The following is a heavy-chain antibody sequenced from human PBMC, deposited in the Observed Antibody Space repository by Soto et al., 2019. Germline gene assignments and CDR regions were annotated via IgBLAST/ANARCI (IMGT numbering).Heavy chain of an antibody. CDR3: VKDAPPYTYYDFWSGYFGGMDV. CDR1: GFTFSSYA. J-gene: IGHJ6*02. Sequence: EVQLVESGGGLVQPGGSLRLSCSASGFTFSSYAMHWVRQAPGKGLEYVSAISSNGGSTYYADSVKGRFTISRDNSKNTLYLQMSGLRAEDTAVYYCVKDAPPYTYYDFWSGYFGGMDVWGQGTTVTVSS. D-gene: IGHD3-3*01. V-gene: IGHV3-64D*06. CDR2: ISSNGGST.